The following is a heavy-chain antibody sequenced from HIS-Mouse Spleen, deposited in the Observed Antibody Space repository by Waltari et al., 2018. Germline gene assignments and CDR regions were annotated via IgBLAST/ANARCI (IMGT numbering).Heavy chain of an antibody. J-gene: IGHJ3*02. CDR3: ARVGLGIAFDI. CDR2: INPSSGGP. CDR1: GYTFTGYY. Sequence: QVQLVQSGAEVKKPGASVKVSCKASGYTFTGYYMQWVRQAPGQGLEWMEGINPSSGGPNYAQKFQGRVTMTRDTAISTAYMELSRLRSDDTAVYYCARVGLGIAFDIWGQGTMVTVSS. D-gene: IGHD7-27*01. V-gene: IGHV1-2*02.